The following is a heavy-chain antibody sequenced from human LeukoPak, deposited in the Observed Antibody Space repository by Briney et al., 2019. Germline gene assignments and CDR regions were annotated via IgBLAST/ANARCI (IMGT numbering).Heavy chain of an antibody. J-gene: IGHJ4*02. CDR1: GYTFTGHA. CDR3: AKGGWVAVTGMDS. D-gene: IGHD6-19*01. V-gene: IGHV7-4-1*02. CDR2: INTKTGNP. Sequence: ASVKVSCKASGYTFTGHAMNWVRQAPGQGPEWMGYINTKTGNPTYAQGFTERFVFSLDTSVSTAYLQISSLKLEDIGVYYCAKGGWVAVTGMDSWGQGTLVTVSS.